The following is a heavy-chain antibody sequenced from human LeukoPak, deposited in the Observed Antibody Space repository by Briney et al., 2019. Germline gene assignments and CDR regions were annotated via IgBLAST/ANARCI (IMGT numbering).Heavy chain of an antibody. Sequence: GGSLRLSCAASGFTFSSYSMNRVRQAPGKGLEWVSYISSSSSTIYYADSVKGRFTISRDNAKNSLYLQMNSLRAEDTAVYYCARRQIVVVPAAMDYYYYMDVWGKGTTVTVSS. CDR2: ISSSSSTI. V-gene: IGHV3-48*01. D-gene: IGHD2-2*01. CDR1: GFTFSSYS. J-gene: IGHJ6*03. CDR3: ARRQIVVVPAAMDYYYYMDV.